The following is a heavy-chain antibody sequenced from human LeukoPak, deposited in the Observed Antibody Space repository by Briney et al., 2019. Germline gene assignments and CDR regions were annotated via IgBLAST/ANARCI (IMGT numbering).Heavy chain of an antibody. V-gene: IGHV1-69*05. CDR1: GGTFSSYA. J-gene: IGHJ4*02. Sequence: ASVKVSCKASGGTFSSYAISWVRQAPGQGLEWMGGIIPIFGTANYAQKFQGRVTITTDESTSTAYMELSSLRSEDTAVYYCARVDCSGSSCYTSFDYWGQGTLVTVSS. CDR2: IIPIFGTA. CDR3: ARVDCSGSSCYTSFDY. D-gene: IGHD2-15*01.